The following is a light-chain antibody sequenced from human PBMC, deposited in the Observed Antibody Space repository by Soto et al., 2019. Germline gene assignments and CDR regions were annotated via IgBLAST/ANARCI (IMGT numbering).Light chain of an antibody. V-gene: IGKV3-20*01. Sequence: EIVLTQSPGTLSLSPGERATLSCRASQSVSSSYLAWYQQKPGQAPRLLIRGASSRATGIPDRFSGSGSGTDFTLTISRLEPEDVAVYYCQQYARSPFTFGQGTRLEIK. CDR3: QQYARSPFT. J-gene: IGKJ5*01. CDR2: GAS. CDR1: QSVSSSY.